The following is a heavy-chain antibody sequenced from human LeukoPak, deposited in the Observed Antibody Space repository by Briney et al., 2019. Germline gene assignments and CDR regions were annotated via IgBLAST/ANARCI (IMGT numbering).Heavy chain of an antibody. Sequence: LSLTCAVYGGSFSGYYWSWIRQAPGKGLEWVSYISSSGSTIYYADSVKGRFTISRDNAKNSLYLQMNSLRAEDTAVYYCARDGITSGDYWGQGTLVTVSS. V-gene: IGHV3-11*04. CDR3: ARDGITSGDY. CDR1: GGSFSGYY. J-gene: IGHJ4*02. CDR2: ISSSGSTI. D-gene: IGHD1-1*01.